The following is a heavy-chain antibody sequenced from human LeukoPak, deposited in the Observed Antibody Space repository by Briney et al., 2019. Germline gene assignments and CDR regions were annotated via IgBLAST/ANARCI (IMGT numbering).Heavy chain of an antibody. Sequence: PIFGTANYAQKFQGRVTITADKSTSTAYMELSRLRSEDTAVYYCARALGYCSGGSCYSMDYWGQGTLVTVSS. D-gene: IGHD2-15*01. CDR2: PIFGTA. J-gene: IGHJ4*02. CDR3: ARALGYCSGGSCYSMDY. V-gene: IGHV1-69*06.